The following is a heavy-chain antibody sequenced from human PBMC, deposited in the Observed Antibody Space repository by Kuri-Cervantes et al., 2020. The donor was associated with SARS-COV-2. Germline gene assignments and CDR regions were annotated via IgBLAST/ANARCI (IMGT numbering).Heavy chain of an antibody. J-gene: IGHJ4*02. D-gene: IGHD1-26*01. CDR1: GDSISNTNYY. CDR2: IYASGTT. V-gene: IGHV4-61*05. CDR3: AREDRPSGRYDY. Sequence: ESLKISCTVSGDSISNTNYYWGWIRQPPGKGLEWVGYIYASGTTYYNPSLESRVSISVDTSKNHFSLKLSSVTAADTAVYYCAREDRPSGRYDYWGQGTLVTVSS.